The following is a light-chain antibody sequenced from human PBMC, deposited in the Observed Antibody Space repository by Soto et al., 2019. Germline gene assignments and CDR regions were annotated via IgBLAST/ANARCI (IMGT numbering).Light chain of an antibody. Sequence: DIVMTQSPYSLSLSLGERATINCKSSQSVLSSSNNKNYLAWYQQKPGQPPKVVIYWASTRGSGVPDRFSGSGSGTDFTLTISSLQAEDVAVYYCQHYYSSPLTFGGGTKVDIK. V-gene: IGKV4-1*01. CDR2: WAS. CDR1: QSVLSSSNNKNY. J-gene: IGKJ4*01. CDR3: QHYYSSPLT.